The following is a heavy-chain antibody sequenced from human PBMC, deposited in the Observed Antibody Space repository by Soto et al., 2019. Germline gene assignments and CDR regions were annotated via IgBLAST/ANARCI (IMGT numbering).Heavy chain of an antibody. J-gene: IGHJ4*02. CDR3: AKFMGCYVTQYYFDY. CDR2: ITGSGGST. CDR1: GFTFSRHG. D-gene: IGHD3-16*01. V-gene: IGHV3-23*01. Sequence: EVQLLESGGVLVQPGGSLRLSCAASGFTFSRHGMSWVRQAPGKGLEWVSAITGSGGSTYYADSVKGRFTISRNNSKNMMYLQMSSLIAEDTAVYYCAKFMGCYVTQYYFDYWGQGTLVTGSS.